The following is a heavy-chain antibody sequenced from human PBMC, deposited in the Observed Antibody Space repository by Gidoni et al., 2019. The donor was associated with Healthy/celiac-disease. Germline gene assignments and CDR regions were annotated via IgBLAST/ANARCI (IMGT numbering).Heavy chain of an antibody. V-gene: IGHV4-34*01. CDR2: INHSGST. CDR1: GGSFSGYY. D-gene: IGHD6-19*01. J-gene: IGHJ1*01. Sequence: QVQLQQWGAGLLKPSETLSLTCAVDGGSFSGYYWIWIRQPPGKGLEWIGEINHSGSTKYNPSLKSRVTISVDTSKNQFSLKLSSVTAADTAVYYCARGQIKRQSQWLVQWPQYFQHWGQGTLVTVSS. CDR3: ARGQIKRQSQWLVQWPQYFQH.